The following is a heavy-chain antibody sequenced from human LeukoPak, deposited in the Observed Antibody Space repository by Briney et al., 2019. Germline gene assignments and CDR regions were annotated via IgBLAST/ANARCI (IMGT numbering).Heavy chain of an antibody. CDR2: IYYSGST. CDR1: GGSISSSSYY. J-gene: IGHJ4*02. D-gene: IGHD3-22*01. CDR3: ASPNYYDSSGYYPIDY. V-gene: IGHV4-39*01. Sequence: PSETLSLTCTVSGGSISSSSYYWGWIRQPLGKGLEWIGSIYYSGSTYYNPSLKSRVTISVDTSKNQFSLKLSSVTAADTAVYYCASPNYYDSSGYYPIDYWGQGTLVTVSS.